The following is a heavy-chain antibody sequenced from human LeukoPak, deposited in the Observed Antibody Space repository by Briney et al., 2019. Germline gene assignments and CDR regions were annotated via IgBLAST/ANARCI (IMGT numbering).Heavy chain of an antibody. CDR3: ATSTKVVRPDSWDT. D-gene: IGHD4-11*01. CDR2: INLGGST. J-gene: IGHJ5*02. CDR1: GESFDGFS. V-gene: IGHV4-34*01. Sequence: SETLSLTCAIYGESFDGFSWSWIRQSPGKGLEWIGEINLGGSTNYNPSLKSRVTMTIGTSKKEVSLKLTSVTAADTSIYFCATSTKVVRPDSWDTWGQGTLVTVSS.